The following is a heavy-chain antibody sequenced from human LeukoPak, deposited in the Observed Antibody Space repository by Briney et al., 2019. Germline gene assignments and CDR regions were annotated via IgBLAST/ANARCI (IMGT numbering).Heavy chain of an antibody. J-gene: IGHJ4*02. CDR3: ARDRPTGASRVFVVQ. Sequence: GGSLRLSCTASGFTFSNHAMTWVRQAPGKGLEWVSSMSSGGTYIYHADSVRGRFTISRDNAKNSLYLVMNSLRAEDTATYYCARDRPTGASRVFVVQWGQGTLVTVSS. V-gene: IGHV3-21*01. CDR1: GFTFSNHA. CDR2: MSSGGTYI. D-gene: IGHD2-15*01.